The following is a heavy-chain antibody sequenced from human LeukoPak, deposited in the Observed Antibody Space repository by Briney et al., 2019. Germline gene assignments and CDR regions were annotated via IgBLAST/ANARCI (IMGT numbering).Heavy chain of an antibody. J-gene: IGHJ4*02. CDR2: IRYDGSNK. V-gene: IGHV3-30*02. Sequence: GGSLRLSCAASGFTFSGYGMHWVRQAPGKGLEWLAFIRYDGSNKYYADSVKGRFTISRDSSKNTLYLQMNSLRPEDTAVYYCAKVHGYYDSSGYFDYWGQGTLVTVSS. CDR1: GFTFSGYG. D-gene: IGHD3-22*01. CDR3: AKVHGYYDSSGYFDY.